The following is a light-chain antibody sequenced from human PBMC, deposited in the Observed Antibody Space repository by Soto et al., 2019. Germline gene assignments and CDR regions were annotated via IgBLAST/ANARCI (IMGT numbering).Light chain of an antibody. V-gene: IGLV6-57*02. CDR3: QSYDSSNVAV. Sequence: KFMLTQPHSVSESPGKTVTISCTGSSGSIASNYVQWYQQRPGSAPTTVIYEDNQRPSGVPDRFSGSIDSSSNSASLTISGLKTEDEADYYCQSYDSSNVAVFGGGTQLTVL. CDR2: EDN. CDR1: SGSIASNY. J-gene: IGLJ7*01.